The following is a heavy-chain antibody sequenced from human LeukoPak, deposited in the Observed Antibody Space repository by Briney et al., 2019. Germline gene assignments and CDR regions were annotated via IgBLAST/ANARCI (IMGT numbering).Heavy chain of an antibody. CDR1: GGSFSGYY. CDR3: ARGYSIDY. CDR2: IYYSGST. D-gene: IGHD6-13*01. V-gene: IGHV4-34*01. Sequence: SETLSLTCAVYGGSFSGYYWSWIRQPPGKGLEWIGSIYYSGSTYYNPSLKSRVTISVDTSKNQFSLKLSSVTAADTAVYYCARGYSIDYWGQGTLVTASS. J-gene: IGHJ4*02.